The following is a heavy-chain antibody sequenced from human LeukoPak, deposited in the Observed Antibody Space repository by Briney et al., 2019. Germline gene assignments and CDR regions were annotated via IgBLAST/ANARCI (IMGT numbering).Heavy chain of an antibody. CDR1: GYTFTGYY. CDR2: INPNSGGT. Sequence: ASVKVSCKASGYTFTGYYTHWVRQAPGQGLEWMGRINPNSGGTNYAQKFQGRVTMTRDTSISTAYMELSRLRSDDTAVYYCARGDSSSWYAPGDYWGQGTLVTVSS. V-gene: IGHV1-2*06. J-gene: IGHJ4*02. CDR3: ARGDSSSWYAPGDY. D-gene: IGHD6-13*01.